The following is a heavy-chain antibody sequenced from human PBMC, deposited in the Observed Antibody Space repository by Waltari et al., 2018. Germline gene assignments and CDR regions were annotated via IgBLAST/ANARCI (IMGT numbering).Heavy chain of an antibody. J-gene: IGHJ4*02. CDR3: AREVYYDSSGYYFD. Sequence: QVQLVQSAADVREPGASMRVSCKPSGYTFTGYFIHWIRQAPGQGLEWMGWITPNYDDTHFADTFQGRVTMTTDTSVSTAYLELNTLTSDDTAVYYCAREVYYDSSGYYFDWGPGTLVTVSS. CDR1: GYTFTGYF. V-gene: IGHV1-2*07. CDR2: ITPNYDDT. D-gene: IGHD3-22*01.